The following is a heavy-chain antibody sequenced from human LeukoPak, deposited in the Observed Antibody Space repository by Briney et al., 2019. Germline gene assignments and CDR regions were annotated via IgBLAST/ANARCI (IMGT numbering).Heavy chain of an antibody. Sequence: GASVKVSCKASGYTFTGYYMHWVRQAPGQGLEWMGWINPNSGGTNYAQKFQGRVTMTRDTSISTAYMELSRLRSDDTAVYYCARDLAISYYDILTGYTTPGDYWGQGTLVTVSS. CDR2: INPNSGGT. V-gene: IGHV1-2*02. J-gene: IGHJ4*02. D-gene: IGHD3-9*01. CDR1: GYTFTGYY. CDR3: ARDLAISYYDILTGYTTPGDY.